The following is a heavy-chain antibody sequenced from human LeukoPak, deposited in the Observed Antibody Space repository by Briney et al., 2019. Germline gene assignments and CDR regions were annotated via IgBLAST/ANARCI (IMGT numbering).Heavy chain of an antibody. D-gene: IGHD2-2*03. CDR1: GFTFRNYA. Sequence: GGSLRLSCAASGFTFRNYAMSWVRQAPGKGLEWVAVISYDGSNKYYADSVKGRFTISRDNSKNTLYLQMNSLRVEDTAVYYCARVDDLDAFDTWGQGTLVTVSS. CDR2: ISYDGSNK. V-gene: IGHV3-30-3*01. J-gene: IGHJ3*02. CDR3: ARVDDLDAFDT.